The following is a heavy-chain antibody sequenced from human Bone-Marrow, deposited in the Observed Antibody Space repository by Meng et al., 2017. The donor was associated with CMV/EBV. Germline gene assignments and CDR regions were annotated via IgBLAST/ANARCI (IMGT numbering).Heavy chain of an antibody. CDR2: ISSSGSTI. V-gene: IGHV3-48*03. CDR3: ARNTYCSSTSCHWGPYYYYGMDV. CDR1: GFTFSSYE. D-gene: IGHD2-2*01. Sequence: GESLKISCAASGFTFSSYEMNWVRQAPGKGLEWVSYISSSGSTIYYADSVKGRFTISRDNAKNSLYLQMNSLRAEDTAVYYCARNTYCSSTSCHWGPYYYYGMDVWGQGTTVTVSS. J-gene: IGHJ6*02.